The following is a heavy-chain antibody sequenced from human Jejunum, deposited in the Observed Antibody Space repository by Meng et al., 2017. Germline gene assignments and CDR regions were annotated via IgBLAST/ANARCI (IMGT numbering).Heavy chain of an antibody. V-gene: IGHV1-2*06. CDR2: INPNSGGT. CDR1: GYTFSDYY. Sequence: QGQVVEVGAEGKKPRGSVKGSCKASGYTFSDYYIYWVRQAPGQGLECMGRINPNSGGTNYAQEFQGRVTMTRDTSITTAYMELYRLKFADTAVYYCARDLGAVAGLDSWGQGTLVTVSS. CDR3: ARDLGAVAGLDS. D-gene: IGHD6-19*01. J-gene: IGHJ4*02.